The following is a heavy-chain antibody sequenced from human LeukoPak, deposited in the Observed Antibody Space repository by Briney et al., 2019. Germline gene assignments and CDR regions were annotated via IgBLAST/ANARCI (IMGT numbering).Heavy chain of an antibody. CDR1: GGSISNGSYY. D-gene: IGHD2-2*01. J-gene: IGHJ4*02. Sequence: SETLSLTCSVSGGSISNGSYYWSWIRQPAGKGLEWIGRIYISGSASYNPSLKSRVTFSVDTSKNQFSLKLTSVTAADTAVYYCARLRRVVPAARSTSSGYWGQGTLVTVSS. CDR3: ARLRRVVPAARSTSSGY. V-gene: IGHV4-61*02. CDR2: IYISGSA.